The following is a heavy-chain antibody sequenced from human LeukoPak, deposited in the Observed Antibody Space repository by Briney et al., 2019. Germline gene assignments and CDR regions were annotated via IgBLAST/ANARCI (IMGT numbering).Heavy chain of an antibody. J-gene: IGHJ4*02. D-gene: IGHD6-6*01. Sequence: SSETLSLTCTVSGGSITSSSYHWGWIRQPPGKGLEWIGNIYNGESTYYNPSLKSRLTISVDTSKNQFSLKLRSVTAADTAVYFCARSARIAARPQNFDYWGQGTLVPVSS. CDR3: ARSARIAARPQNFDY. CDR1: GGSITSSSYH. CDR2: IYNGEST. V-gene: IGHV4-39*01.